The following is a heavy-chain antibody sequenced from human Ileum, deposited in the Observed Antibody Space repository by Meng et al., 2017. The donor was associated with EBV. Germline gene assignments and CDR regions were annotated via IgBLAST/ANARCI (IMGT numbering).Heavy chain of an antibody. V-gene: IGHV4-4*02. CDR1: GDSISSNNW. Sequence: VQLQESGPGQVKPSGTLSLTCAVSGDSISSNNWWSWVRQPPGKGLEWIGEIYHSGSTNYNPSFKSRVTMSVDKSKNQISLNLSSVTAADTAVYYCASGRDYAWHSWGRGTLVTVSS. D-gene: IGHD4-17*01. J-gene: IGHJ4*02. CDR3: ASGRDYAWHS. CDR2: IYHSGST.